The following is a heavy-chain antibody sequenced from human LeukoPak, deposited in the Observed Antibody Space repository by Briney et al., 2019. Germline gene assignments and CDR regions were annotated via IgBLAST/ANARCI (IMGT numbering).Heavy chain of an antibody. Sequence: SETLSLTCTVSGGSVSSYYLSWIRQPPGKGLEWSGYIYYSGSTNYNASLKSRVTISVDTSKNQFSLKLSSVTAADTAVYYCARVGAAEVPYYYYGMDVWGQGTTVTVSS. CDR1: GGSVSSYY. D-gene: IGHD3-10*01. J-gene: IGHJ6*02. CDR3: ARVGAAEVPYYYYGMDV. V-gene: IGHV4-59*02. CDR2: IYYSGST.